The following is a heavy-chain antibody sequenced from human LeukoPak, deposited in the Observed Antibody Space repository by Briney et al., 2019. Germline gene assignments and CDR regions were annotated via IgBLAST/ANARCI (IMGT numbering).Heavy chain of an antibody. D-gene: IGHD1-26*01. J-gene: IGHJ5*01. CDR2: IYHSGST. CDR1: GYSLSRGYS. Sequence: SETLSLTCTVSGYSLSRGYSWGCIRQPPGKGLEWIGSIYHSGSTYYNPSLKSRVTISVDTYKNLFSRKLTAATAADTAVYYRARVGSYPLRFGSWGQGPLVTVSS. CDR3: ARVGSYPLRFGS. V-gene: IGHV4-38-2*02.